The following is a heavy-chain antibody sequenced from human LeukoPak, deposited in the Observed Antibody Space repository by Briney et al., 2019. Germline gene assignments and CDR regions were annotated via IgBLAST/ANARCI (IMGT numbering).Heavy chain of an antibody. J-gene: IGHJ4*02. CDR2: ISSDSKTI. CDR3: ASPFDY. V-gene: IGHV3-48*01. Sequence: PGGSLRLSCIACGFTFNTYSKNWVRQAPGKGLEWVSYISSDSKTIYYADSVKGRFTISRDNAKNSLYLQMDSLRAEDTAVYYCASPFDYWGQGTLVTVSS. CDR1: GFTFNTYS.